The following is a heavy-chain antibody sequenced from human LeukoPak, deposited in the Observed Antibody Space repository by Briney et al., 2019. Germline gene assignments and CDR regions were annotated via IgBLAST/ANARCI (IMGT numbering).Heavy chain of an antibody. CDR1: SDSISSYY. CDR3: ARVMFRAYSSGYYFFDY. D-gene: IGHD3-22*01. J-gene: IGHJ4*02. Sequence: SETLSLTCTVSSDSISSYYWSWIRQPLGKGLEWIGYIYYSGSTNYNPSLKSRVTISVDTSKNQFSLKLSSVTAADTALYYCARVMFRAYSSGYYFFDYWGQGTLVTASS. V-gene: IGHV4-59*01. CDR2: IYYSGST.